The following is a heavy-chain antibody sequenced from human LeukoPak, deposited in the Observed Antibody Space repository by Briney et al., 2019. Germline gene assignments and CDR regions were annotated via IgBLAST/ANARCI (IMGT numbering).Heavy chain of an antibody. CDR1: EFTFSRYW. D-gene: IGHD2-15*01. V-gene: IGHV3-74*01. Sequence: GGSLRLSCVDSEFTFSRYWMHWVRQAPGEGLVWVSRINTDGSTTNYADSVKGRFTISRDNAKNTLCLQMNSLRAEDTAVYYCARDLAGSRDKWGQGTLVTVSS. CDR3: ARDLAGSRDK. CDR2: INTDGSTT. J-gene: IGHJ4*02.